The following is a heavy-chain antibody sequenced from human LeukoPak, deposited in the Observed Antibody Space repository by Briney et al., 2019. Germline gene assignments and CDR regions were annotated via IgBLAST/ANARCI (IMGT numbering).Heavy chain of an antibody. CDR1: GFTFSNYA. V-gene: IGHV3-23*01. J-gene: IGHJ4*02. CDR3: AKWGDYDVLTGYYVPDY. D-gene: IGHD3-9*01. CDR2: ILGSGGST. Sequence: GASLRLSCAASGFTFSNYAMSWVRQAPGKSLEWVSAILGSGGSTYYADSVKGRFTVSRDNSKSTLYLQMNSLRAEDTALYYCAKWGDYDVLTGYYVPDYWGQGTLVTVSS.